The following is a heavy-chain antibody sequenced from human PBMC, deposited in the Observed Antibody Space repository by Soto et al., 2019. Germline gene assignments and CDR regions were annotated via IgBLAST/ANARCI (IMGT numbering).Heavy chain of an antibody. CDR3: AKLIGPMIVVDYWNPGMDF. Sequence: PGGSLRLSCAASGFIFSSYAMSWVRQAPGKGLEWVSAISGSGGSTYYADSVKGRFTISRDNSKNTLYLQMNSLRAEDTAVYYCAKLIGPMIVVDYWNPGMDFWGQGTTVTVSS. CDR2: ISGSGGST. J-gene: IGHJ6*02. V-gene: IGHV3-23*01. CDR1: GFIFSSYA. D-gene: IGHD3-22*01.